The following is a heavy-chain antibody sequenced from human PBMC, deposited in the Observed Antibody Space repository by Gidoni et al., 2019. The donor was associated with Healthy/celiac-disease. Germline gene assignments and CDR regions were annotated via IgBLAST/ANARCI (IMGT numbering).Heavy chain of an antibody. D-gene: IGHD2-21*01. CDR2: ITPIFGTA. CDR1: GATFSSSA. Sequence: QVQQVHSEGEVKKPWSSVEVSGNASGATFSSSAISWVRQAPGQGLEWMGGITPIFGTANYDPTFQGRVTITADESTSTAYMELSSLRSEDTAVYYCARGERGGEGGYFQNWGQGTLVTVSS. J-gene: IGHJ1*01. V-gene: IGHV1-69*01. CDR3: ARGERGGEGGYFQN.